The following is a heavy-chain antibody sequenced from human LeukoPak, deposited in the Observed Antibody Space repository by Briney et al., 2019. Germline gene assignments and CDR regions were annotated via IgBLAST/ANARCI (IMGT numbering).Heavy chain of an antibody. Sequence: SETLSLTCTVSGGSISSYYWSWIRQPAGKGLEWIGRIYTSGSTNYNPSLKSRVTISVDTSKNQFSLKLSSVTAADTAVYYCARHVYGSSWLPTLFGDYWGQGTLVTVSS. CDR1: GGSISSYY. CDR3: ARHVYGSSWLPTLFGDY. D-gene: IGHD6-13*01. V-gene: IGHV4-4*07. J-gene: IGHJ4*02. CDR2: IYTSGST.